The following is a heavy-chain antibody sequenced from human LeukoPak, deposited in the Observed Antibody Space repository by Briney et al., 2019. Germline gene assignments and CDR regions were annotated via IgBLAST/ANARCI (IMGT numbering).Heavy chain of an antibody. V-gene: IGHV5-51*01. CDR3: ARLAMYYYGSGSNYFDY. Sequence: GESLKISCKGSGYSFTSYWIGWVRQMPGKGLEWMGIIYPGDSDTRYSPSFQGQVTISADKSISTAYLQWSSLKASDTAMYYCARLAMYYYGSGSNYFDYWGQGTLVTVSS. CDR2: IYPGDSDT. D-gene: IGHD3-10*01. CDR1: GYSFTSYW. J-gene: IGHJ4*02.